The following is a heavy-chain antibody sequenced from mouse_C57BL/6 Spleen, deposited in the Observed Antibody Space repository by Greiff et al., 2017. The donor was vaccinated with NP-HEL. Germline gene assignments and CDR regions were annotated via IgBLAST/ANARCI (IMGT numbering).Heavy chain of an antibody. CDR3: VSEGDRYYGIAFDY. Sequence: EVQLVESGGGLVQPKGSLKLSCAASGFTFNTYAMHWVRQAPGKGLEWVARIRSKSSNYATYYTASVKDRFTISRDDSQSMLYLQINKLKTEDTAKYYGVSEGDRYYGIAFDYWGQGTTLTVSS. CDR2: IRSKSSNYAT. V-gene: IGHV10-3*01. J-gene: IGHJ2*01. D-gene: IGHD2-1*01. CDR1: GFTFNTYA.